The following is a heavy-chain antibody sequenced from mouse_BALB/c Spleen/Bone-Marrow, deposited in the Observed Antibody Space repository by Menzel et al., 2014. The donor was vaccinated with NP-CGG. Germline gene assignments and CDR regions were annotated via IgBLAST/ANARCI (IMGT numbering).Heavy chain of an antibody. Sequence: VKLMESGPEVVRPGVSVKISCKGSGYTFTDYAMHWVKQSHAKSLEWIGVISTYNGNTNYNQKFKGKATMTADKSSSTAYMELARLTSEDSAIYYCAREVRAPWYAMDYWGQGTSVTVSS. CDR3: AREVRAPWYAMDY. CDR2: ISTYNGNT. CDR1: GYTFTDYA. J-gene: IGHJ4*01. D-gene: IGHD2-14*01. V-gene: IGHV1-67*01.